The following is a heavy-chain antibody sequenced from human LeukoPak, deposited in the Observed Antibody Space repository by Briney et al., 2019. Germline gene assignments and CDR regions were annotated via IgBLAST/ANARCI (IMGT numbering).Heavy chain of an antibody. V-gene: IGHV3-23*01. Sequence: PGGSLRLSCAASGFTFSSCAMSWVRQAPGKGLEWVSCMSGSGDVTYYAESVKGRFTISRDNSKNTLYLQMNSLRAEDTAVYYCAKYLIYGSGTDKWFDPWGQGTLVTVSS. D-gene: IGHD3-10*01. CDR2: MSGSGDVT. CDR3: AKYLIYGSGTDKWFDP. J-gene: IGHJ5*02. CDR1: GFTFSSCA.